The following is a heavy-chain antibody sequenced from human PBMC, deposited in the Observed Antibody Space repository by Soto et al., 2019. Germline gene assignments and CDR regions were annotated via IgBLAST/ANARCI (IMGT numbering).Heavy chain of an antibody. D-gene: IGHD3-9*01. CDR3: AAAKSGKFRYFDSLPYGNDALDT. J-gene: IGHJ3*02. Sequence: GGSLRLSCAASGFTFSSYAMHWVRQAPGKGLEWVAVISYDGSNKYYADSVKGRFTISRDNSKNTLYLQMNSLRAEGKAVYYCAAAKSGKFRYFDSLPYGNDALDTWAQETMVTFSS. V-gene: IGHV3-30-3*01. CDR2: ISYDGSNK. CDR1: GFTFSSYA.